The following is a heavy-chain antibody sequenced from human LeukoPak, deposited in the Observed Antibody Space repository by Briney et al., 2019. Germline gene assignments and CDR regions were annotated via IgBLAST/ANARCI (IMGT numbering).Heavy chain of an antibody. D-gene: IGHD3-3*01. CDR3: ARRGRYYDFWSGYSNWFDP. CDR2: INHSGST. CDR1: GGSFSGYY. J-gene: IGHJ5*02. V-gene: IGHV4-34*01. Sequence: PSETLSLTCAVYGGSFSGYYWSWIRQPPGKGLEWIGEINHSGSTNYNPSLKSRVTISVDTSKNQFSLKLSSVTAADTAVYYCARRGRYYDFWSGYSNWFDPWGQGTLVTVSS.